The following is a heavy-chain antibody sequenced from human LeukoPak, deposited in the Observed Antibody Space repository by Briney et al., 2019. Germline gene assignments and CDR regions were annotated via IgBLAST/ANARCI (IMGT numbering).Heavy chain of an antibody. CDR1: GGTFSSYA. D-gene: IGHD2-2*01. V-gene: IGHV1-69*04. CDR3: ARYSEYCSSTSCPYDY. Sequence: SVKVSCKASGGTFSSYAISWVRQAPGQGLEWMGRIIPILGIANYAQKFQGRVTITADKSTSTAYMELSSLRSEDTAVHYCARYSEYCSSTSCPYDYWGQGTLATVSS. CDR2: IIPILGIA. J-gene: IGHJ4*02.